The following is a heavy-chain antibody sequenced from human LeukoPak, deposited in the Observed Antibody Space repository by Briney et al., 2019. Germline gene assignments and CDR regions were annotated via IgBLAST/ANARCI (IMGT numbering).Heavy chain of an antibody. J-gene: IGHJ4*02. CDR1: GFTFSSYA. CDR3: ARDISDYGGNDY. Sequence: PGRSLRLSCAASGFTFSSYAMHWVRQAPGKGLEWVAVISYDGSNKYYADSVKGRFTISRDNSKNTLSLQMNSLRAEDTAVYYCARDISDYGGNDYWGQGTLVTVSS. D-gene: IGHD4-23*01. V-gene: IGHV3-30*04. CDR2: ISYDGSNK.